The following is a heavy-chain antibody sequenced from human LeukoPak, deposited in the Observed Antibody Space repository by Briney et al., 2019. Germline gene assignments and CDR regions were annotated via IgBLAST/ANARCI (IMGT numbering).Heavy chain of an antibody. CDR1: GFTFSGFW. D-gene: IGHD6-6*01. Sequence: GGSLRLSCAVSGFTFSGFWMSWSRRAPGKGLEWVASINSDGSEGYYADVVKGRLTISRDNAKNSLYLQINSLRAEDTAVYYCARSSYSSSSSVWGQGTMVTVSS. CDR2: INSDGSEG. V-gene: IGHV3-7*03. CDR3: ARSSYSSSSSV. J-gene: IGHJ3*01.